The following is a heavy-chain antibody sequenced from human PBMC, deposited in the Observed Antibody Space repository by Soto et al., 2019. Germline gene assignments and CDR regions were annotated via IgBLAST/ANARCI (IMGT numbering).Heavy chain of an antibody. Sequence: GGSLRLSCAVSGFTFSSYVMSWVRQAPEKGLEWVSAISGSGGSTYYADSVKGRFTISRDNSKNTLYLQMNSLRAEDTAVYYCAKDRLAPYYYDSSGYYGYWGQGTLVTVSS. CDR1: GFTFSSYV. V-gene: IGHV3-23*01. J-gene: IGHJ4*02. CDR3: AKDRLAPYYYDSSGYYGY. CDR2: ISGSGGST. D-gene: IGHD3-22*01.